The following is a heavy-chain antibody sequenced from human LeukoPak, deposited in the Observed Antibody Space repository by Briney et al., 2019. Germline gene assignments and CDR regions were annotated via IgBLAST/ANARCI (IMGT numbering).Heavy chain of an antibody. D-gene: IGHD6-19*01. CDR1: GYSISNGYY. V-gene: IGHV4-38-2*02. Sequence: SETLSLTCTVSGYSISNGYYWGWIRQPPGKGLEWIGSLYHSGSTYYNPSLKSRVTISVDTSRNQFSLKLTSVTAADTAVYYCARVFGTVAGDLDYWGQGTLVTVSS. CDR2: LYHSGST. J-gene: IGHJ4*02. CDR3: ARVFGTVAGDLDY.